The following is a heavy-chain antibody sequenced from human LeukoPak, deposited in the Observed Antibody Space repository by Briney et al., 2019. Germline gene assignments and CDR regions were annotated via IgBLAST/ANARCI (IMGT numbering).Heavy chain of an antibody. V-gene: IGHV2-5*02. CDR3: AHAYGSGSPGRGGFDP. D-gene: IGHD3-10*01. CDR2: IYWDDDK. J-gene: IGHJ5*02. Sequence: SGPTLVKPTQTLTLTCTFSGFSLSTSGVGVGWIRQPPGKALEWLALIYWDDDKRYSPSLRSRLSITKDTSRDQVVLMMTNMDPVDTATYFCAHAYGSGSPGRGGFDPWGQGTLVTVSS. CDR1: GFSLSTSGVG.